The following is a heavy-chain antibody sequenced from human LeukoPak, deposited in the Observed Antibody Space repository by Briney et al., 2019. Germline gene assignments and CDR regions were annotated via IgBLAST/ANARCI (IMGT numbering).Heavy chain of an antibody. J-gene: IGHJ5*02. Sequence: SVKVSCKAFGYSLTNYYVHWVRQAPGQGLEWMGGIIPIFGTANYAQKFQGRVTITTDESTSTAYMELSSLRSEDTAVYYCAREALIPGTTGGNWFDPWGQGTLVTVSS. CDR1: GYSLTNYY. CDR2: IIPIFGTA. V-gene: IGHV1-69*05. CDR3: AREALIPGTTGGNWFDP. D-gene: IGHD1-7*01.